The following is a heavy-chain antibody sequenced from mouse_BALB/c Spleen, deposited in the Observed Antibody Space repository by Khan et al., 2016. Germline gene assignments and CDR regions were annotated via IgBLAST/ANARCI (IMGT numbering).Heavy chain of an antibody. J-gene: IGHJ3*01. CDR3: ATPYYGSSLPVAY. Sequence: EVELVESGGGLVQPGGSLKLSCAASGFTFSSYTMSWVRQTPEKRLEWVAYISNGGGSTYYPDTVKGRFTISRDNAKNTLYLQMSSLKSEDTAMYYCATPYYGSSLPVAYWGQGTLVTVSA. CDR2: ISNGGGST. D-gene: IGHD1-1*01. CDR1: GFTFSSYT. V-gene: IGHV5-12-2*01.